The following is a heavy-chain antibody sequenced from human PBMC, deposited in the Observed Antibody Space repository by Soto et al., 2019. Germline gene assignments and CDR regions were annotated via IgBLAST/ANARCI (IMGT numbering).Heavy chain of an antibody. V-gene: IGHV3-9*01. CDR3: AKSCDLGKCGECPDNVPFDP. Sequence: EVPLVESGGALVQPGGSLRLSCAASGFTFDDYAMHWVRLAPGKRLELVSGVSWNSGNIAYADSVRGRFTIARDNAKNSVHLQLILLRGDHTALYCCAKSCDLGKCGECPDNVPFDPWGQGTLVTVSS. D-gene: IGHD2-21*01. CDR1: GFTFDDYA. J-gene: IGHJ5*02. CDR2: VSWNSGNI.